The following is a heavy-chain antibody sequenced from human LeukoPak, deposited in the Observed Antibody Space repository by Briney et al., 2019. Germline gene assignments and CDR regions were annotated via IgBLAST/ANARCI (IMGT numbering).Heavy chain of an antibody. CDR3: ARENSPYNFDY. CDR1: GGTFSSYT. J-gene: IGHJ4*02. Sequence: SVKVSCKASGGTFSSYTISWVRQAPGQGLEWMGRIIPILGIANNAQKFQGRVTITADKSTSTAYMELSSLRSEDTAVYYCARENSPYNFDYWGQGTLVTVSS. V-gene: IGHV1-69*04. CDR2: IIPILGIA. D-gene: IGHD2/OR15-2a*01.